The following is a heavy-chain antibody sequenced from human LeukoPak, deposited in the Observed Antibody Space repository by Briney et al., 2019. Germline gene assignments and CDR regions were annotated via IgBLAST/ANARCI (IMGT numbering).Heavy chain of an antibody. J-gene: IGHJ4*02. CDR1: GGSIGTNTYY. D-gene: IGHD3-22*01. CDR2: IYYSGRT. CDR3: ARVTDYYDSSGYDDY. V-gene: IGHV4-39*07. Sequence: SETLSLTCTVSGGSIGTNTYYWGWIRQPPGKGLEWIGSIYYSGRTNYNPSLKSRVTISVDTSKNQFSLKLSSVTAADTAVYYCARVTDYYDSSGYDDYWGQGTLVTVSS.